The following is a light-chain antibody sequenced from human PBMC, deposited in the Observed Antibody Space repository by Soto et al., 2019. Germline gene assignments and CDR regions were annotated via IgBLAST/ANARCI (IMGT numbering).Light chain of an antibody. CDR3: QSYDSSLSGSV. CDR1: KNDIGVYDF. Sequence: QSALTQPPSASGSPGQSVTISCTGTKNDIGVYDFVSWYQHHPGKAPRLIIYEVVQRPSGVPDRFSGSKSGNTASLTVSGLQADDEADYYCQSYDSSLSGSVFGGGTKVTVL. J-gene: IGLJ3*02. V-gene: IGLV2-8*01. CDR2: EVV.